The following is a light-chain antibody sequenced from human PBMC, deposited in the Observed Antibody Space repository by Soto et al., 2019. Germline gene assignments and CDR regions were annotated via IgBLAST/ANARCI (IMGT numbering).Light chain of an antibody. CDR3: QTWGTGIQV. Sequence: QPVLTQSPSASASLGASVKLTCTLSSEHSTYDIEWHQKQPENGPRYLMKVNIYGSHTKGDWIPDRFSGSRSWADRYLTISSLQSEDEADYYCQTWGTGIQVFGGGTKLTGL. CDR1: SEHSTYD. V-gene: IGLV4-69*01. CDR2: VNIYGSH. J-gene: IGLJ2*01.